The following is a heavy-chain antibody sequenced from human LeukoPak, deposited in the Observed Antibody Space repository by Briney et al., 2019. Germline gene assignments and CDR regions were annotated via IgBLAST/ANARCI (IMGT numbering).Heavy chain of an antibody. D-gene: IGHD3-10*01. J-gene: IGHJ4*02. CDR1: GYSISSGYY. Sequence: PSETLSLTCTVSGYSISSGYYWGWIRQPPGKGLEWIGSIYHSGSTYYNPSLKSRVTISVDTSKNQFSLKLSSVTAADTAVYYCAAYGSGNFDYWGQGTLVTVSS. V-gene: IGHV4-38-2*02. CDR3: AAYGSGNFDY. CDR2: IYHSGST.